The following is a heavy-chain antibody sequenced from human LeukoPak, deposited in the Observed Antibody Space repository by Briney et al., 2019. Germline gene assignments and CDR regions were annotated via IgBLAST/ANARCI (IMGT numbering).Heavy chain of an antibody. D-gene: IGHD3-16*02. J-gene: IGHJ4*02. CDR3: ARDLQEISSFYFDY. Sequence: PGTSLRLSCVVSELNFKTHAMHWFRQAPGKGLEWVEGLSFDASGRNYADSVKGRFTISRDNSKNTLYLQMHSLSPEDTAVYFCARDLQEISSFYFDYWGQGSLVTVSS. CDR1: ELNFKTHA. CDR2: LSFDASGR. V-gene: IGHV3-30*04.